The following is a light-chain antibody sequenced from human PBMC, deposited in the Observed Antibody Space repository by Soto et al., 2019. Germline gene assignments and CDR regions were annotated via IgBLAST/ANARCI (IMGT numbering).Light chain of an antibody. CDR3: SSYTSSSTLV. CDR2: DVS. J-gene: IGLJ2*01. V-gene: IGLV2-14*01. Sequence: QSALTQPASVSGSPGQSITISCTGTSSDVGGYNYVSWYQQHPGKAPKLMIYDVSNRPSGVSNRFSGSKSGNTASLTSSGRQAEDAADSYCSSYTSSSTLVFGGGTKLTVL. CDR1: SSDVGGYNY.